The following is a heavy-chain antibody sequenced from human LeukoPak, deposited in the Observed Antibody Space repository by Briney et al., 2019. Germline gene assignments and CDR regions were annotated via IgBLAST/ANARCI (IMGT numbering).Heavy chain of an antibody. Sequence: SETLSLTCAVYGGSFSGYYWSWIRQPPGKGLEWIGYIYYSGSTNYNPSLKSRVTISVDTSKNQFSLKLSSVTAADTAVYYCARGDYYGSGSYPSNWFDPWGQGTLVTVSS. CDR2: IYYSGST. D-gene: IGHD3-10*01. J-gene: IGHJ5*02. CDR1: GGSFSGYY. CDR3: ARGDYYGSGSYPSNWFDP. V-gene: IGHV4-59*01.